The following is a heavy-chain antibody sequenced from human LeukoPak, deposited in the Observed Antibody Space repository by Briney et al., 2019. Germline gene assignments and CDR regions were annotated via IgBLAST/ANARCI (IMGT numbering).Heavy chain of an antibody. V-gene: IGHV1-18*04. CDR2: ISVYNDNT. CDR3: ARDRAGPLTALIRGHIKEIP. CDR1: GYTFSSFG. D-gene: IGHD3-10*01. Sequence: GASVKLSCKASGYTFSSFGISWVRHAPGQGLEWMGWISVYNDNTHFAQKFQGRVTMTADTSTSTAYMELRNLRADDTAMYYCARDRAGPLTALIRGHIKEIPWGQGTLVTVSS. J-gene: IGHJ5*02.